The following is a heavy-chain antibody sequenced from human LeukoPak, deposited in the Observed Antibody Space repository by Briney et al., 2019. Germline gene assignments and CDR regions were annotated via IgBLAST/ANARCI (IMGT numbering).Heavy chain of an antibody. CDR2: ISAHNGNT. V-gene: IGHV1-18*01. J-gene: IGHJ4*02. D-gene: IGHD5-18*01. CDR1: GYTFTSYG. CDR3: ARGDTAFSPYYFDY. Sequence: ASVKVSCKASGYTFTSYGISWVQQAPGQGLEWIGWISAHNGNTNYAQKLQGRVTMTTDTSTSTAYMELRSLRSDDTAVYYCARGDTAFSPYYFDYWGQGTLVTVSS.